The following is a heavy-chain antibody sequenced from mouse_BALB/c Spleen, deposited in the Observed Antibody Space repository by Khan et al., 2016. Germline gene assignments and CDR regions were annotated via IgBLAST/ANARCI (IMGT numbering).Heavy chain of an antibody. V-gene: IGHV6-6*02. J-gene: IGHJ3*01. CDR2: IRLKSNNYAT. Sequence: EVQLQESGGGLVQPGGSMKLSCVASGFTFSNYWMNWVRQSPEKGLEWVAEIRLKSNNYATHYAESVKGRFTISRDDSKSSVYLQMNNLRAEDTGIYYCPDSLFAYLGQGTLVTVSA. CDR1: GFTFSNYW. CDR3: PDSLFAY.